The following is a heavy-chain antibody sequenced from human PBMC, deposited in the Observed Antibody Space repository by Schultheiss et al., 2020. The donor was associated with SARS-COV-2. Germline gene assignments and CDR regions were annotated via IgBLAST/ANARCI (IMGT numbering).Heavy chain of an antibody. CDR1: GFTFSSYA. V-gene: IGHV3-23*01. J-gene: IGHJ3*02. Sequence: GGSLRLSCAASGFTFSSYAMSWVRQAPGKGLEWVSGIGGSGGSTYYADSVKGRFTISRDNSKNTLYLQMNSLRAEDTAVYYCAKAGGYSYGLDAFDIWGQGTMVTVSS. CDR3: AKAGGYSYGLDAFDI. CDR2: IGGSGGST. D-gene: IGHD5-18*01.